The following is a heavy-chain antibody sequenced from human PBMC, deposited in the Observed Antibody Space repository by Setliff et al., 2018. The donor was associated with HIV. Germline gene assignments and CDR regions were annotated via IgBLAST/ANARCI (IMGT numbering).Heavy chain of an antibody. CDR3: GRDYRSWIRAIGY. D-gene: IGHD5-12*01. CDR1: GYTFTSYY. J-gene: IGHJ4*02. Sequence: ASVKVSCKASGYTFTSYYMHWVRQAPGQGLEWMGIINPSGGSTSYAQKFQGRLIITKDTSTSTVYMELSSLRSDDTAVYYCGRDYRSWIRAIGYWGQGTLVTVSS. V-gene: IGHV1-46*03. CDR2: INPSGGST.